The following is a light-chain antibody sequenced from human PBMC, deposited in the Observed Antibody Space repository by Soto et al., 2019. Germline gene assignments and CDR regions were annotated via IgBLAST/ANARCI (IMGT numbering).Light chain of an antibody. Sequence: QSALTQPPSASGAPGQRVTISCSGSRSNIGSNTVHWYQQFPGTAPKLLVYRTDHRPSGVPDRFSGSKSGTSASLAISGLQSDDEADYYCSSYTTSSTPSYVFGTGTKLTVL. CDR1: RSNIGSNT. J-gene: IGLJ1*01. V-gene: IGLV1-44*01. CDR3: SSYTTSSTPSYV. CDR2: RTD.